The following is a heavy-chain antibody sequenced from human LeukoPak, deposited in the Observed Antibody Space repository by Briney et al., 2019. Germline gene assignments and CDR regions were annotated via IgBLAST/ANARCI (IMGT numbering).Heavy chain of an antibody. D-gene: IGHD5-24*01. CDR1: GFTFDDYA. CDR2: ISWNSGTI. Sequence: PGRSLRLSCAASGFTFDDYAMHWVRQAPGKGLEWVSGISWNSGTIAYADSLKGRFTISRDNANNTLYLQMNSLRVEDTAVYYCVRDNAYKFDYWGQGTLVTVSS. J-gene: IGHJ4*02. CDR3: VRDNAYKFDY. V-gene: IGHV3-9*01.